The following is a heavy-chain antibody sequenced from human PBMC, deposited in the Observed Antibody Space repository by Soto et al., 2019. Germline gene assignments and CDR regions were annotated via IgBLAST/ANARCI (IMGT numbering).Heavy chain of an antibody. CDR2: ISSTTNYI. CDR3: VRGGGGGLFDP. CDR1: GFTFTRYS. D-gene: IGHD2-15*01. V-gene: IGHV3-21*06. Sequence: GGSLRLSCAASGFTFTRYSMNWVRQAPGKGLEWVSSISSTTNYIYYGDSMKGRFTISRDNAKNSLYLEMNSLRAEDTAIYYCVRGGGGGLFDPWGQGTMVTVSS. J-gene: IGHJ5*02.